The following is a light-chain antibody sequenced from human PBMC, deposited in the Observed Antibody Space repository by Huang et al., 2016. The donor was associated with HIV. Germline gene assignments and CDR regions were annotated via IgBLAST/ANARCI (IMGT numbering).Light chain of an antibody. CDR1: QGINNW. J-gene: IGKJ4*01. CDR3: QQTNSLPLT. Sequence: DIQMTQSPSSVSASVGDRVTITCRARQGINNWGAWYQQKPGKAPKVLIYGASSLQSGVPSSVSGSGFGTDFTLTISSLQPEDFASYFCQQTNSLPLTFGGGTKVEIK. CDR2: GAS. V-gene: IGKV1-12*01.